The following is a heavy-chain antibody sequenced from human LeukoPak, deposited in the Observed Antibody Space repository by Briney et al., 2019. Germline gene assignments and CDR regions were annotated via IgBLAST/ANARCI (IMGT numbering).Heavy chain of an antibody. V-gene: IGHV5-51*01. J-gene: IGHJ4*02. D-gene: IGHD2-15*01. CDR3: AALLGYCSGGSCYSTYYFDY. CDR2: IYPGDSDT. Sequence: GESLKISCKGSGYSSTSYWIGWVRHMPVKGLEWMGIIYPGDSDTRYSPSFQGQVTISADKSISTAYLQWSSLKASDTAMYYCAALLGYCSGGSCYSTYYFDYWGQGTLVTVSS. CDR1: GYSSTSYW.